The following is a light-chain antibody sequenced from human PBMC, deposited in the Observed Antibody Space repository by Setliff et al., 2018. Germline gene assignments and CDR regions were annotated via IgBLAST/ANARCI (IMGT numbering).Light chain of an antibody. CDR1: SSDIGAYDY. CDR3: SSYSTRTSLGV. Sequence: QSALTQPASVSGSPGQSITIYCIGSSSDIGAYDYVAWYQQHPGKAPKLMIYDVSHRPSGVSHRFSASKSGNTASLTISGLQVEDEADYYCSSYSTRTSLGVFGTGTKVTVL. V-gene: IGLV2-14*03. CDR2: DVS. J-gene: IGLJ1*01.